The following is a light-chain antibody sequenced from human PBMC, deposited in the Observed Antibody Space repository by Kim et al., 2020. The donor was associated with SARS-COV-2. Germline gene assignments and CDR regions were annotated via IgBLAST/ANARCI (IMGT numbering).Light chain of an antibody. CDR2: KNN. CDR3: AAWDANLKGL. CDR1: NSNIGSNY. Sequence: QSVLTQPPSASGAPGQRVTISCSGSNSNIGSNYVFWYQQLPGAAPKLLIYKNNQRPSGVPDRFSGSKSGTSASLAISGLRSEDEGDYYCAAWDANLKGLFGGGTKLTVL. V-gene: IGLV1-47*01. J-gene: IGLJ2*01.